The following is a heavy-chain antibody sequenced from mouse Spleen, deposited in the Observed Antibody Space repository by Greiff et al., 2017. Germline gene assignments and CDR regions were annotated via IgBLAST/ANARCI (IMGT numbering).Heavy chain of an antibody. CDR2: ISSGGGNT. V-gene: IGHV5-9*01. Sequence: EVMLVESGGGLVKLGGSLKLSCAASGFTFSSYAMSWVRQTPEKRLEWVATISSGGGNTYYPDSVKGRFTISRDNAKNTLYLQMSSLKSEDTAMYYCARRGGDFDYWGQGTTLTVSS. CDR3: ARRGGDFDY. J-gene: IGHJ2*01. CDR1: GFTFSSYA.